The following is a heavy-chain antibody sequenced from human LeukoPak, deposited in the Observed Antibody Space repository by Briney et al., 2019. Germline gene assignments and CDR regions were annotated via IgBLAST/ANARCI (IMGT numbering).Heavy chain of an antibody. Sequence: ASVKVSCKASGYTFTSYGISWVRQAPGQGLEWMGWISAYNGNTNYAQKLQGRVTMTTDTSTSTAYMELRSLRSDDTAVYYCATQAHIVVVTAAIGEYYFDYWGQGTLVTVSS. V-gene: IGHV1-18*01. D-gene: IGHD2-21*02. CDR1: GYTFTSYG. J-gene: IGHJ4*02. CDR3: ATQAHIVVVTAAIGEYYFDY. CDR2: ISAYNGNT.